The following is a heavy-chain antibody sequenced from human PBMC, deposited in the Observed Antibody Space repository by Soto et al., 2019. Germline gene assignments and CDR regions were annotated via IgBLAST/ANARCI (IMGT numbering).Heavy chain of an antibody. CDR3: VRETTSKTDYAI. J-gene: IGHJ3*02. V-gene: IGHV4-30-4*01. CDR1: GGSISSGDYY. D-gene: IGHD4-17*01. Sequence: PSETLSLTCTVSGGSISSGDYYWSWIRHPPGKDLEWIGYIYYSGSTYYNPSLKSRVTISVDTSKNQFSLKLSSVTAADTAVYYCVRETTSKTDYAIWGQGTMVTVS. CDR2: IYYSGST.